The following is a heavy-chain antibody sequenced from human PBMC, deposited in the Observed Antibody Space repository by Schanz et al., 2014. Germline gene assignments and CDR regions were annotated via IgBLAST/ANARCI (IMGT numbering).Heavy chain of an antibody. J-gene: IGHJ4*02. CDR2: ISSGGNP. CDR1: GFTFSSYA. CDR3: AKDPRGDKNDRAYYFDY. V-gene: IGHV3-23*01. D-gene: IGHD3-10*01. Sequence: EVHLLDSGGGLVQPGGSLRLSCAASGFTFSSYAMSWVRQAPGKGLEWVSSISSGGNPYYANSVKGRFGISRDNSENTLYLQMSSLRVEDTAVYYCAKDPRGDKNDRAYYFDYWGQGTLVIVSS.